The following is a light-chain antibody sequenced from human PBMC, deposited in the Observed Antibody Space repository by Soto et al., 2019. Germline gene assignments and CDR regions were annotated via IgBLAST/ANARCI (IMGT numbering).Light chain of an antibody. V-gene: IGKV3-11*01. CDR3: QQRSNWPPT. CDR1: QSVSIY. CDR2: DAS. J-gene: IGKJ1*01. Sequence: EIVFTQSPATVSLSPGERAALSCRASQSVSIYLAWYQQKPGQAPRLLIYDASNRATGIPARFSGSGSGTDFTLTISSLEPEDFAVYYCQQRSNWPPTFGQGTKWIS.